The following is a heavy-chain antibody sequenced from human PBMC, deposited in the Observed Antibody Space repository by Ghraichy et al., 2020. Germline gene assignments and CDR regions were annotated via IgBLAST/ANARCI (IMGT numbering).Heavy chain of an antibody. CDR2: ISAYTGST. J-gene: IGHJ4*02. D-gene: IGHD3-3*01. Sequence: ASGKVSCKASGYTFDNYGIGWVRQAPGQGLEWMGWISAYTGSTHYAQKFQDRVTMNTDTSTSTAHLELRSLSSDDTAVYYCARVGSGYADYWGRGTLVTVSS. CDR1: GYTFDNYG. V-gene: IGHV1-18*01. CDR3: ARVGSGYADY.